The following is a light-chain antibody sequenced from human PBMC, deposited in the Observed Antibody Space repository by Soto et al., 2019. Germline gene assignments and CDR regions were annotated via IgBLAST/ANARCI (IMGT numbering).Light chain of an antibody. J-gene: IGKJ1*01. V-gene: IGKV1-6*01. CDR1: QGIRND. Sequence: QMTQSQSSLSASVGDRFTITCRASQGIRNDLGWYQQKPGKAPKLLMYAASTLQSGVPSRFSGSGSGTGFTLTISSLQPEDCATYYCLQDYNYPWTFSQGTKVDIK. CDR2: AAS. CDR3: LQDYNYPWT.